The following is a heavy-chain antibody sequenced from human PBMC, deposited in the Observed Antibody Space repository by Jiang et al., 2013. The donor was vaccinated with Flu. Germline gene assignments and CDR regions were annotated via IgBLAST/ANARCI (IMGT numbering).Heavy chain of an antibody. CDR2: IYYSGST. V-gene: IGHV4-39*01. D-gene: IGHD3-22*01. J-gene: IGHJ4*02. CDR3: ARRVSLLHTYTFDY. CDR1: GGSISSSSYY. Sequence: SGPGLVKPSETLSLTCTVSGGSISSSSYYWGWIRQPPGKGLEWIGSIYYSGSTYYNPSLKSRVTISVDTSKNQFSLKLSSVTAADTAVYYCARRVSLLHTYTFDYWGQGPWSPSPQ.